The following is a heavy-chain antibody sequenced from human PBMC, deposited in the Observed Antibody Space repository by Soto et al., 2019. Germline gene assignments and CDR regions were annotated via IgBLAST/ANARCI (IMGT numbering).Heavy chain of an antibody. CDR2: IHHSGST. V-gene: IGHV4-34*01. D-gene: IGHD6-19*01. CDR1: GESFNGYY. CDR3: ARHYSSGSRNWFDP. J-gene: IGHJ5*02. Sequence: SETLSLTCTAYGESFNGYYWSWIRQPPGKGLEWIGEIHHSGSTYYNPSLRSRVTISVDTSKNQFSLKLSSVTAADTAVFYCARHYSSGSRNWFDPWGQGTLVTVSS.